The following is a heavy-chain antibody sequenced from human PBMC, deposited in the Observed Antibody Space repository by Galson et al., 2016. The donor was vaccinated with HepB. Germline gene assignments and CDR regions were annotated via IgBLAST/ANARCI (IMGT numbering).Heavy chain of an antibody. V-gene: IGHV3-23*01. D-gene: IGHD3-16*02. CDR1: GFIFSTYA. J-gene: IGHJ6*03. Sequence: SLRLSCAASGFIFSTYAMNWVRQAPGKGLEWVSSIRGSGGGIDYADSVKGRFTISRDNSKNTLYLQMNRLRAEDTAVYYCARDGYVWGSYRPSRYYHYYMDVWGKGTTVTVSS. CDR2: IRGSGGGI. CDR3: ARDGYVWGSYRPSRYYHYYMDV.